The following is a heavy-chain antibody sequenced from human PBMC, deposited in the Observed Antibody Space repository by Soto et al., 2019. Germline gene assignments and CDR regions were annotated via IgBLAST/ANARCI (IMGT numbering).Heavy chain of an antibody. D-gene: IGHD3-10*01. CDR2: VSDSGGST. J-gene: IGHJ4*02. Sequence: PGGSLRLSCAASGFTFSSYAMTWVRQAPGKGLEWVSVVSDSGGSTYYADSVKGRFTISRDNSKNTLYLQMNSLRDGDTAVYYCAKVRVSVLRSFDYWGQGTLVTVSS. CDR1: GFTFSSYA. V-gene: IGHV3-23*01. CDR3: AKVRVSVLRSFDY.